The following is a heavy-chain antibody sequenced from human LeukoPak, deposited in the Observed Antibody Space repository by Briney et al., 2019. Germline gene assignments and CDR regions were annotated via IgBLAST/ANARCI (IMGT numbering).Heavy chain of an antibody. V-gene: IGHV4-31*03. CDR2: IYYSGST. Sequence: SQTLSLTCTVSGGSISSGGYYWGWIRQHPGKGLEWIGYIYYSGSTYYNPSLKSRLTISLDASKNQFSLKLTSVTAADTAVYYCARRIPVAGLFDYWGQGTLVTVSS. CDR1: GGSISSGGYY. J-gene: IGHJ4*02. D-gene: IGHD6-19*01. CDR3: ARRIPVAGLFDY.